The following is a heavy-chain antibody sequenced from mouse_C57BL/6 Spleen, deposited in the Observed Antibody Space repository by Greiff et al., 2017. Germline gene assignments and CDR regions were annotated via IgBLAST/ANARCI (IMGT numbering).Heavy chain of an antibody. D-gene: IGHD2-4*01. Sequence: VKLVESGPGLVLPSQSLSITCTVSGFSLTSYGVHWVRQSPGKGLEWLGVIWRGGSTDYNAAFMSRLSITKDNSKSQVFFNMNSLQADDTAIYYCAKNVYDYDWFAYWGQGTLVTVSA. CDR2: IWRGGST. CDR3: AKNVYDYDWFAY. CDR1: GFSLTSYG. J-gene: IGHJ3*01. V-gene: IGHV2-5*01.